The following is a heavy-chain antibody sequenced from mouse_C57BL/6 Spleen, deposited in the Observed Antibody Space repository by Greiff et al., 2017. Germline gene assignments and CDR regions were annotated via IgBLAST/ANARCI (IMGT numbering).Heavy chain of an antibody. CDR2: IYPGKGDT. CDR1: GFAFSSFW. V-gene: IGHV1-82*01. D-gene: IGHD2-14*01. J-gene: IGHJ2*01. Sequence: VQLQLSGPELVKPGASVKISCKASGFAFSSFWMNLVKLRPGKGLEWSGRIYPGKGDTNYNGKFKGKATLTADKSSSTAYMQLSSLTSEDSAVYYCAREVLVDFGYWGQGTTVTVST. CDR3: AREVLVDFGY.